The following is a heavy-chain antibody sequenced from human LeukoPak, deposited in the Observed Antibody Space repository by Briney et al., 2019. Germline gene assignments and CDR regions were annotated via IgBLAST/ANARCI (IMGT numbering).Heavy chain of an antibody. D-gene: IGHD3-10*01. CDR3: AKSLWGFGELFLYYFDY. J-gene: IGHJ4*02. V-gene: IGHV3-30-3*02. CDR2: ISYDGSNK. CDR1: GFTFSSYA. Sequence: GGSLRLSCAASGFTFSSYAMHWVRQAPGKGLEWVTFISYDGSNKYYADSVKGRFTISRDNSKNTLYLQMNSLRAEDTAVYYCAKSLWGFGELFLYYFDYWGQGTLVTVSS.